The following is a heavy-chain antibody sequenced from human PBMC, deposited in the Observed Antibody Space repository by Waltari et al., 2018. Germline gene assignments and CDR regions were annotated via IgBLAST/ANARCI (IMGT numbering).Heavy chain of an antibody. J-gene: IGHJ4*02. CDR3: TRTLVGPYPFEN. Sequence: EVHLVESGGGSVQPGGSLRLPCAASGVIFGTVGMHWVGQVPGKWLVWVSRINDDGSTISYADSVKGRFTISRDNAKNTLYLQMDSLRVEDTAVYYCTRTLVGPYPFENWGQGTLVTVSS. CDR1: GVIFGTVG. D-gene: IGHD1-26*01. CDR2: INDDGSTI. V-gene: IGHV3-74*01.